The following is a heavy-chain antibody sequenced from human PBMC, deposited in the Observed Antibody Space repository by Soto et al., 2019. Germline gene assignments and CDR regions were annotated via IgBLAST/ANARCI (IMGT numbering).Heavy chain of an antibody. D-gene: IGHD3-10*01. V-gene: IGHV4-4*02. CDR3: ASQVSYGSGSYHFDY. CDR2: IYHSGST. J-gene: IGHJ4*02. Sequence: QVQLQESGPGLVKPSGTLSLTCAVSGGSISSSNWWSWVRQPPGKGLEWIGEIYHSGSTNYNPSLKRRVTISVDKSKNQFSLKLSSVTAADTAVYYCASQVSYGSGSYHFDYWGQGTLVTVSS. CDR1: GGSISSSNW.